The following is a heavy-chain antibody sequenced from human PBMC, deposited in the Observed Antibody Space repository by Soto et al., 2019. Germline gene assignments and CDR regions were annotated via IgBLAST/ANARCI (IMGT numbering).Heavy chain of an antibody. V-gene: IGHV1-2*02. D-gene: IGHD3-22*01. Sequence: ASVKVSCKASGYTFTGYYMHWVRQAPGQGLEWMGWINPNSGGTNYAQKFQGRVTMTRDTSISTAYMELSRLRSDDTAVYYCARVYPLSTYYYDSSGYSALDYWGRGTLVTVSS. CDR1: GYTFTGYY. CDR2: INPNSGGT. CDR3: ARVYPLSTYYYDSSGYSALDY. J-gene: IGHJ4*02.